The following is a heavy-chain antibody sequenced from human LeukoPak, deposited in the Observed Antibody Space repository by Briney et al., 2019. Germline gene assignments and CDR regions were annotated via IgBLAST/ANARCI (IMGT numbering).Heavy chain of an antibody. Sequence: GGSLRLSCAASGFSFSGYSMNWVRQAPGKGLEWVSSITISSSIIYYADSVKGRFTISRDNAKSSLFLQMNSLRAEDTAVYYCARELSDDYSLDYWGQGTLVSVSS. J-gene: IGHJ4*02. V-gene: IGHV3-21*01. D-gene: IGHD3-16*01. CDR3: ARELSDDYSLDY. CDR1: GFSFSGYS. CDR2: ITISSSII.